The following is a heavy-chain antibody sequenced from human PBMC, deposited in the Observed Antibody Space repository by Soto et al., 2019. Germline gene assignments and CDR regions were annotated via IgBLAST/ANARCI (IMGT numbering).Heavy chain of an antibody. J-gene: IGHJ3*02. CDR2: IHPGDSDV. CDR3: ARPNRGHSSSSFLDAFDI. V-gene: IGHV5-51*03. CDR1: GYGFTNYW. Sequence: EVQLVQSGAEVKKPGESLKISCTGSGYGFTNYWIGWVRQMPGKGLEWMGIIHPGDSDVRYSPSFQGQVTITADKSISSAYLQWGRLKASDTAIYYCARPNRGHSSSSFLDAFDIWGQGTMVTVSS. D-gene: IGHD6-13*01.